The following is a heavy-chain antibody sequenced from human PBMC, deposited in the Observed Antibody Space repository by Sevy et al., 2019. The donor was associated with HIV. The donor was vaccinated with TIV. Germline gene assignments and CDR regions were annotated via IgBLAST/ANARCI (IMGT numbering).Heavy chain of an antibody. CDR1: GFTFSSYW. CDR2: IKQDGSEK. D-gene: IGHD3-9*01. Sequence: GGSLRLSCAASGFTFSSYWMSWVRQAPGKGLEWVANIKQDGSEKYYVDSVKGRFTISRDNAKNSLYLQMNSLRAEDTAVYYCAKVKGTYYDILTGYPYFDYWGQGTLVTVSS. J-gene: IGHJ4*02. V-gene: IGHV3-7*03. CDR3: AKVKGTYYDILTGYPYFDY.